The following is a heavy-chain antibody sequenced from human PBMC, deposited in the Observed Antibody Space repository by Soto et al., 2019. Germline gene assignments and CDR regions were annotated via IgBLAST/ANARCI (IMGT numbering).Heavy chain of an antibody. CDR3: ARSANGWFDP. CDR1: GFIFSSYW. J-gene: IGHJ5*02. CDR2: IKQDGSEK. V-gene: IGHV3-7*03. Sequence: PGGSLRLSCAASGFIFSSYWMNWVRQAPGKGLEWVANIKQDGSEKYYVDSVKGRFTISRDNAKNSLYLQMNSLRAEDTAVYYCARSANGWFDPWGQGTLVTVSS.